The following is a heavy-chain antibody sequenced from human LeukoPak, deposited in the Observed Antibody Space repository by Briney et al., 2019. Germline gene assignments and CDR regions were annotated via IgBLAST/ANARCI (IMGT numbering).Heavy chain of an antibody. D-gene: IGHD3-9*01. CDR1: AFTFSSYG. Sequence: SGGSLRLSCAAPAFTFSSYGMHWFRQAPGKGLEWVAFIRYDGSNKYYADSVKGRFTISRDNSKNTLYLQMNSLRAEDTAVYYWEKGAYDILTEDVWGKGTTVTVSS. CDR2: IRYDGSNK. V-gene: IGHV3-30*02. CDR3: EKGAYDILTEDV. J-gene: IGHJ6*04.